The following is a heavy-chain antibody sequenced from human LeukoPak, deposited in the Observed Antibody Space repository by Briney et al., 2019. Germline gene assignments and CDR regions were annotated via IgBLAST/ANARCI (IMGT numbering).Heavy chain of an antibody. CDR3: AKDPYSDFWSGYYFFDY. CDR2: VSGSGGFT. J-gene: IGHJ4*02. V-gene: IGHV3-23*01. CDR1: GFTFAKYA. Sequence: PGGSLRLSCAASGFTFAKYAMSWVRPARGKGLEWVSGVSGSGGFTYYADSVKGQFTISRDNSKNTLYMQMSSLRAEDTALYYFAKDPYSDFWSGYYFFDYWGQGTLATVSS. D-gene: IGHD3-3*01.